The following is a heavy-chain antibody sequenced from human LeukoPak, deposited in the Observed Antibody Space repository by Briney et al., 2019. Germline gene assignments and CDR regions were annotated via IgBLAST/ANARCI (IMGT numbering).Heavy chain of an antibody. J-gene: IGHJ3*02. CDR2: ISAYNGNT. V-gene: IGHV1-18*01. CDR1: GYTFTSYG. D-gene: IGHD3-22*01. CDR3: ALIRNYYDSSGYYYSSHAFDI. Sequence: ASVKVSCKASGYTFTSYGISWVRQAPGQGLEWMGWISAYNGNTNYAQKLQGRVTMTTDTSTSTAYMELRSLRSDDTAVYYCALIRNYYDSSGYYYSSHAFDIWGQGTMVTVSS.